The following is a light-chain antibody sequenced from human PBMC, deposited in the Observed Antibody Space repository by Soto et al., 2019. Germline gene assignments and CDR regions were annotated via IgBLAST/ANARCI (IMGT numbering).Light chain of an antibody. Sequence: EVVMTQSPATLSVSPGERVTLSCRASQSVSSNYLAWYQLKPGQAPRLLIYGASSRATGIPDRFSGSGSGTDFTLTISSLDPEDFAVYFCRQYGYSPRTFGQGTKGDIK. CDR1: QSVSSNY. CDR2: GAS. V-gene: IGKV3-20*01. CDR3: RQYGYSPRT. J-gene: IGKJ1*01.